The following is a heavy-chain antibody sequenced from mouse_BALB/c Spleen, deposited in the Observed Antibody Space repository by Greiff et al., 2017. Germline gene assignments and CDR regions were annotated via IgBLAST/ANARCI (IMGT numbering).Heavy chain of an antibody. D-gene: IGHD1-2*01. J-gene: IGHJ2*01. V-gene: IGHV5-17*02. CDR1: GFTFSSFG. CDR2: IRSGSSTI. Sequence: EVQLVESGGGLVQPGGSRKLSCAASGFTFSSFGMHWVRQAPEKGLEWVAYIRSGSSTIYYSDTVKGRFNISRDNPKNTLFLQMTSLRSEDTAMYYCARGNYYGYGDYWGQGTTLTVSS. CDR3: ARGNYYGYGDY.